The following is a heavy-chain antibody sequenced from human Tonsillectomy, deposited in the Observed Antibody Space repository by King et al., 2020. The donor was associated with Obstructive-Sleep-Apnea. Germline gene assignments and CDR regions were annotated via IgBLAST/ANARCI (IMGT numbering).Heavy chain of an antibody. CDR1: GGSISSSNYY. V-gene: IGHV4-39*01. CDR2: IYYSGST. D-gene: IGHD1-26*01. J-gene: IGHJ5*02. Sequence: QLQESGPGLVKPSETLSLTCTVSGGSISSSNYYWGWIRQPPGKGLGWIGSIYYSGSTYYNPSLKSRVTISVDTSKNHFSLKLSSVTAADTDVYYCAGHEVGGWFDPWGQGTLVTVSS. CDR3: AGHEVGGWFDP.